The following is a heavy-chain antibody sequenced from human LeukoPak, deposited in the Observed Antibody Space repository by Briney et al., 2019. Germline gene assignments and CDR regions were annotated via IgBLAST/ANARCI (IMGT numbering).Heavy chain of an antibody. V-gene: IGHV3-23*01. Sequence: PGGSLRLSCAASGFTFSSYAVSWVRQAPGKGLEWVSAISGSGGSTYYADSVKGRFTISRDNSKNTLYLQMNSLRAEDTAVYYCAKDYSSGWYYFFDYWGQGTLVTVSS. J-gene: IGHJ4*02. D-gene: IGHD6-19*01. CDR1: GFTFSSYA. CDR2: ISGSGGST. CDR3: AKDYSSGWYYFFDY.